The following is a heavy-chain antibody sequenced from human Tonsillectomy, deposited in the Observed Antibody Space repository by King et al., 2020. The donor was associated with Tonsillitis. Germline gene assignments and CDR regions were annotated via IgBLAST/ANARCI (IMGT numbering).Heavy chain of an antibody. CDR1: GFTFSSYW. V-gene: IGHV3-7*01. Sequence: VQLVESGGGLVQPGGSLRLSCGVSGFTFSSYWMSWVRQAPGKGLEWVANINQDGSEKNYVDSVKGRFTISRDNAENSLYLQMNSLRAEDTAVYYCARDAYCSVGSCYVYWGQGPLVTVSP. CDR3: ARDAYCSVGSCYVY. D-gene: IGHD2-15*01. J-gene: IGHJ4*02. CDR2: INQDGSEK.